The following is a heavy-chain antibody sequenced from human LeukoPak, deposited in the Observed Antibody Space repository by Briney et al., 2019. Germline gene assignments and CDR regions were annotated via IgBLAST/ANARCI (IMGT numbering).Heavy chain of an antibody. CDR3: ARGDGYTEDY. Sequence: SETLSLTCTVSGGSMSSGDYYRSWIRQPPGKGLEWIGYIYYSGSTYYNPSLKSRVTISVDTSKNQFSLNLSSVTAADTAVYYCARGDGYTEDYWGQGTLVTVSS. J-gene: IGHJ4*02. CDR2: IYYSGST. D-gene: IGHD5-24*01. V-gene: IGHV4-30-4*01. CDR1: GGSMSSGDYY.